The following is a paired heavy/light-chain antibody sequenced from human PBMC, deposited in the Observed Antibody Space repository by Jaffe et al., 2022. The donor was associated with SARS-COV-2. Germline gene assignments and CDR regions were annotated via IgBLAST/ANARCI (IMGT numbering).Heavy chain of an antibody. CDR2: ITATGSSK. CDR3: ARERGGYYMDY. CDR1: GFTFSPYT. D-gene: IGHD3-22*01. Sequence: EVQLVESGGGLVKPGGSLRLSCAASGFTFSPYTMNWVRQGPGKGLEWVSSITATGSSKYYADSVKGRFTISRDNAKNSLYLQMSSLRAEDTGVYYCARERGGYYMDYWGQGTLVTVSS. J-gene: IGHJ4*02. V-gene: IGHV3-21*01.
Light chain of an antibody. CDR1: QGISSY. J-gene: IGKJ3*01. V-gene: IGKV1-9*01. Sequence: DIQLTQSPSFLSASVGDRVTITCRASQGISSYLAWYQQKPGKAPKLLIYAASTLQSGVPSRFSGSGSGTEFTLTISSLQPEDFATYYCQQLSSYPLFTFGPGTKVDI. CDR3: QQLSSYPLFT. CDR2: AAS.